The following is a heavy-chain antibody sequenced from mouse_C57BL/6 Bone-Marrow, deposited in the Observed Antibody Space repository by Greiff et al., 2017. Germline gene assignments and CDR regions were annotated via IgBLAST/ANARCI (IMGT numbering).Heavy chain of an antibody. CDR2: IHPNSGST. Sequence: QVQLKQPGAELVKPGASVKLSCKASGYTFTSYWMHWVKQRPGQCLEWIGMIHPNSGSTNYNEKFKSKATLTVDKSSSPAYMQLSSLTSEDSAVYYCARLLRPYFDYWGQGTTLTVSS. CDR3: ARLLRPYFDY. J-gene: IGHJ2*01. D-gene: IGHD1-1*01. CDR1: GYTFTSYW. V-gene: IGHV1-64*01.